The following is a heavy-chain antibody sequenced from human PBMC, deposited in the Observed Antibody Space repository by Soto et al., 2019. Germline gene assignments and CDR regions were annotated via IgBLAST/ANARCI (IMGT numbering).Heavy chain of an antibody. J-gene: IGHJ6*02. V-gene: IGHV1-2*04. D-gene: IGHD6-19*01. Sequence: QVQLVQSGAEVKKPGASVKVSCKASGYTFTGYYMHWVRQAPGQGLEWMGWINPNRGGTNYAQKFQGWVTMTRDTSISTAYMELSRLRSDDTAVYYCAREGSGWYPEDYGMDVWGQGTTVTVSS. CDR2: INPNRGGT. CDR3: AREGSGWYPEDYGMDV. CDR1: GYTFTGYY.